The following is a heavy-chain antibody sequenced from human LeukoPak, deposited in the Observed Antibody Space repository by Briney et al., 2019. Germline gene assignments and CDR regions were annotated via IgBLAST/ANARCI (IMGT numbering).Heavy chain of an antibody. J-gene: IGHJ4*02. Sequence: GGSLRLSCAASGFTFSTYAMSWVRQAPGEGLEWVSLISGSGGSTYYADYGKGRFTTSKDNGKKSLSLQMNSLRAEDTALYYCAKERLTTTTYDSWGRGTLVTVSS. D-gene: IGHD4-11*01. V-gene: IGHV3-23*01. CDR2: ISGSGGST. CDR3: AKERLTTTTYDS. CDR1: GFTFSTYA.